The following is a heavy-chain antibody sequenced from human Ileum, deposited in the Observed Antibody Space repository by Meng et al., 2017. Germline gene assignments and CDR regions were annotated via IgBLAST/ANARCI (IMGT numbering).Heavy chain of an antibody. CDR1: GFSLTPRGVG. V-gene: IGHV2-5*02. CDR2: VYWDNDR. CDR3: AHIIITFGGVIDRLDAYDF. D-gene: IGHD3-16*02. Sequence: SGPTLVKPTQSLTLTCTFSGFSLTPRGVGVAWIRQPPGRALEWLAIVYWDNDRRYSPSLKNRLTITKDTSKNQVVLTMTDMDPVDTATSYCAHIIITFGGVIDRLDAYDFWGQGTMVTVSS. J-gene: IGHJ3*01.